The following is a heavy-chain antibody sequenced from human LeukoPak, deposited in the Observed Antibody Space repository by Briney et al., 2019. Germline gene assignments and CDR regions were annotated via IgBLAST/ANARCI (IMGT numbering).Heavy chain of an antibody. CDR2: ISSSSSYI. J-gene: IGHJ4*02. CDR1: GFTFSSYS. Sequence: PGGSLRLSCAASGFTFSSYSMNWVRQAPGKGLEWVSSISSSSSYIYYADSVKGRFTISRDNAKNSLYLQMNSLRAEDTAVYYCARVAKYSSGRGIFDYWGQGTLVTVSS. V-gene: IGHV3-21*01. CDR3: ARVAKYSSGRGIFDY. D-gene: IGHD6-19*01.